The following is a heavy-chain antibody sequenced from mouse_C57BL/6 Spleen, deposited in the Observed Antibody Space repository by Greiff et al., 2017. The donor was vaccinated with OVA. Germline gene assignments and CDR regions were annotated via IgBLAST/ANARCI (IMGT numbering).Heavy chain of an antibody. CDR1: GFTFSDYG. J-gene: IGHJ2*01. D-gene: IGHD2-14*01. Sequence: EVQLVESGGGLVKPGGSLKLSCAASGFTFSDYGMHWVRQAPEKGLEWVAYISSGSSTIYYADTVKGRFTISRDNAKNTLFLQMTSLRSEDTAMYYCASGRYDPSFDYWGQGTTRTVSS. CDR3: ASGRYDPSFDY. CDR2: ISSGSSTI. V-gene: IGHV5-17*01.